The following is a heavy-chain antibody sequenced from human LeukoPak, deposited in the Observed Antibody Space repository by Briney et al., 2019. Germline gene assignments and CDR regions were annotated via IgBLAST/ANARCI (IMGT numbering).Heavy chain of an antibody. J-gene: IGHJ4*02. V-gene: IGHV3-53*05. CDR3: ARVVEMATIRPADY. CDR2: LYSGGTTT. Sequence: GGSLRLSCVASGFTVSSNHMSWVRQAPGKGLEWVSVLYSGGTTTQYADSVKGRFTISRDNSKNVLYLQMNSLRAEDTALYYCARVVEMATIRPADYWGQGTLVTVSS. D-gene: IGHD5-24*01. CDR1: GFTVSSNH.